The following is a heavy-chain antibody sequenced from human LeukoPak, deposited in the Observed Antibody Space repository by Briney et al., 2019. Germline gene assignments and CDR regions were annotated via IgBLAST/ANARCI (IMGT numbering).Heavy chain of an antibody. Sequence: QPGGSLRLSCAASGFTFSSYAMSWVRQAPGKGLEWVSAISGSGGSTYYADSVKGRFTISRDNSKNTLYLQMNSLRAEATAVYYCAKTASDYDSSGYYYSLAFDIWGQGTMVTVSS. CDR2: ISGSGGST. D-gene: IGHD3-22*01. CDR1: GFTFSSYA. V-gene: IGHV3-23*01. J-gene: IGHJ3*02. CDR3: AKTASDYDSSGYYYSLAFDI.